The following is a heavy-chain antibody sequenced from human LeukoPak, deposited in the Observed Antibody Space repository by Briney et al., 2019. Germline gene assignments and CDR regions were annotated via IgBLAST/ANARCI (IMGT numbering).Heavy chain of an antibody. CDR3: ARVRGGGRPGWYNGMDV. Sequence: ASVKVSCKASGYSFSDYYINWVRRAPGQGLDWMGWIHPNGGAATYTQKFQGRVTMTRDTYSNTAYVEQRRLRTDDTAVYYCARVRGGGRPGWYNGMDVWGQGTAVIVSS. CDR2: IHPNGGAA. J-gene: IGHJ6*02. D-gene: IGHD1-26*01. V-gene: IGHV1-2*02. CDR1: GYSFSDYY.